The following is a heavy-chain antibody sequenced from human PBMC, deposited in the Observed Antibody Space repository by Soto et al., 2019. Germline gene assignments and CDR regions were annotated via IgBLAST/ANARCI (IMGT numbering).Heavy chain of an antibody. CDR2: ISWNSGSI. CDR3: AKETGSSGVTPRSYYYRDV. Sequence: EVQLVESGGGLVQPGRSLRLSCAASGFTFDDYAMHWVRQAPGKGLEWVSGISWNSGSIGYADSVKGRFTISRDNAKNSLYLQMHSRRAEETALYYCAKETGSSGVTPRSYYYRDVWGKGTTVTVSS. D-gene: IGHD6-19*01. V-gene: IGHV3-9*01. J-gene: IGHJ6*03. CDR1: GFTFDDYA.